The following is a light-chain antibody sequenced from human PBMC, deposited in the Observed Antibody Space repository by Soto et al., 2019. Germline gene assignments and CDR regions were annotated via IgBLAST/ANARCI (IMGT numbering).Light chain of an antibody. Sequence: DIQMTQSPSSLSASVGDRVTITCRASYNIRNSLNWYQQKPGKAPKFLIYDASNLETGVPSTFSGSGSGTDFTLTISSLEPEDFAVYYCQQRSNWPTWTFGQGTKVDIK. CDR2: DAS. V-gene: IGKV1-33*01. J-gene: IGKJ1*01. CDR1: YNIRNS. CDR3: QQRSNWPTWT.